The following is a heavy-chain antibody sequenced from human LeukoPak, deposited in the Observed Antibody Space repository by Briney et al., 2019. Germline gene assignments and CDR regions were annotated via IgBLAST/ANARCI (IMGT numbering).Heavy chain of an antibody. CDR2: ISSSSSTI. J-gene: IGHJ4*02. Sequence: GGSLRLSCAASGFTFSSYSMNWVRQAPGKGLEWVSCISSSSSTIYYADSVKGRFTISRDNAKNSLYLQMNSLRAEDTAVYYCARSDPLDYWGQGTLVTVSS. CDR3: ARSDPLDY. CDR1: GFTFSSYS. V-gene: IGHV3-48*04.